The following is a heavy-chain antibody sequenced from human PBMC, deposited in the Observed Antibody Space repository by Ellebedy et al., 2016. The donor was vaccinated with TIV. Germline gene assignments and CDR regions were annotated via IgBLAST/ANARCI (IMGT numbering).Heavy chain of an antibody. CDR1: GFTFSSYA. CDR3: AKNWGQGIGGWFEF. CDR2: ISGSGLST. J-gene: IGHJ4*02. V-gene: IGHV3-23*01. D-gene: IGHD3-16*01. Sequence: GGSLRLSCAASGFTFSSYAMFWVRQAPGKGLAWVSSISGSGLSTYYADSVKGRFTISRDNSKNTLYLQMNSLRAEDTAVYYCAKNWGQGIGGWFEFWGQGTLIAVSS.